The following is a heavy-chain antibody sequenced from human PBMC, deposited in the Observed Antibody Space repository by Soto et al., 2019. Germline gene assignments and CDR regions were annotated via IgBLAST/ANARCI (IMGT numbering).Heavy chain of an antibody. CDR3: ARDRGYSSHQHDISWFDP. CDR1: GGTFSSYA. Sequence: ASVKVSCKASGGTFSSYAISWVRQAPGQGLEWMGGIIPIFGTANYAQKFQGRVTITADESTSTAYMELSSLRSEDTAVYYCARDRGYSSHQHDISWFDPWGQGTLVTVSS. CDR2: IIPIFGTA. V-gene: IGHV1-69*13. J-gene: IGHJ5*02. D-gene: IGHD6-13*01.